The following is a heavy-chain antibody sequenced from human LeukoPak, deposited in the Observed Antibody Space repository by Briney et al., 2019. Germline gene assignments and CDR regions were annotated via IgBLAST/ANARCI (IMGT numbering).Heavy chain of an antibody. CDR1: GFTFSSYW. D-gene: IGHD4-17*01. V-gene: IGHV3-74*01. Sequence: PVGSLRLSCAASGFTFSSYWMHWVRQAPGKGLVWVSRINSDGSSTSYADSVKGRFTISRDNAKNTLYLQMNSLRAEDTAVYYCARWGDYGDYPYYYYGMDVWGQGTTVTVSS. CDR2: INSDGSST. CDR3: ARWGDYGDYPYYYYGMDV. J-gene: IGHJ6*02.